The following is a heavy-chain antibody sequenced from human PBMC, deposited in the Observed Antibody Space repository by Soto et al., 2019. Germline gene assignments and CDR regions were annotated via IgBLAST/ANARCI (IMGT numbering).Heavy chain of an antibody. CDR3: ARWGIAAGDY. V-gene: IGHV3-33*01. D-gene: IGHD6-13*01. J-gene: IGHJ4*02. CDR1: GFTFSSYG. CDR2: IWYDGSNK. Sequence: QVQLVESGGGVVQPGRSLRLSCAASGFTFSSYGMHWVRQAPGKGLGWVAVIWYDGSNKYYADSVKGRFTISRDNSKKTLYLQMNSLRAEDTAVYYGARWGIAAGDYWGQGTLVTVSS.